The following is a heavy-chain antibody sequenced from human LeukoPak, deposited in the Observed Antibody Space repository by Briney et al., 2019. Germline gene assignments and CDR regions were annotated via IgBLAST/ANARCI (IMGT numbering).Heavy chain of an antibody. V-gene: IGHV4-34*01. CDR2: INHSGST. Sequence: SETLSLTCAVYGGSFSGYYWSWIRQPPGKGLEWIGEINHSGSTNYNPSLKSRVTISVDTSKNQSSLKLSSVTAADTAVYYCARGPKYYDFWSGYYSGYFQHWGQGTLVTVSS. D-gene: IGHD3-3*01. CDR1: GGSFSGYY. CDR3: ARGPKYYDFWSGYYSGYFQH. J-gene: IGHJ1*01.